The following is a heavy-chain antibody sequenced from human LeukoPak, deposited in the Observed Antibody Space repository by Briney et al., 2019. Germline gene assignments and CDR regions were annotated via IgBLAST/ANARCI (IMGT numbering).Heavy chain of an antibody. V-gene: IGHV4-59*01. CDR2: IYYSGST. D-gene: IGHD5-18*01. CDR1: GGSISTYY. CDR3: ARHEDTAMVVSPFDY. J-gene: IGHJ4*02. Sequence: SETLSLACTVSGGSISTYYWSWIRQPPGKGLEWIGYIYYSGSTNYNPSLKSRVIISVDTSKNQFSLKLSSVTAADTAVYYCARHEDTAMVVSPFDYWGQGTLVTVSS.